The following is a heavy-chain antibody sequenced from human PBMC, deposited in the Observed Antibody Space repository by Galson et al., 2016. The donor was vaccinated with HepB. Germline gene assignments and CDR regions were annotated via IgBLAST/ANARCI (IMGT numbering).Heavy chain of an antibody. CDR1: GFTFSGAA. Sequence: SLRLSCAASGFTFSGAAMHWVRQAPGKGLEWVGRIRSNANSSASTYAASVKGRFTISRDDSKNTAYLQMNSLKTEDTAVYYCTRRVYNFNWHFDLWGRGTLVTVSS. CDR2: IRSNANSSAS. D-gene: IGHD3-3*01. CDR3: TRRVYNFNWHFDL. V-gene: IGHV3-73*01. J-gene: IGHJ2*01.